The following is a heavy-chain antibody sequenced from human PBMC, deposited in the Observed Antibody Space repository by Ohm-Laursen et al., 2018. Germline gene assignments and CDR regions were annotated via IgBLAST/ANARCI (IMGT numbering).Heavy chain of an antibody. D-gene: IGHD6-25*01. V-gene: IGHV4-59*08. CDR3: ARHPDYRSDRWFDP. J-gene: IGHJ5*02. Sequence: SDTLSLTCTVSGGSINNYYWSWIRQPPGKGLEWVGNIYHSGTTNYNPSLKSRVTISVDTSKNQFFLKLSSVTAADTAVYYCARHPDYRSDRWFDPWGQGTLVTVSS. CDR2: IYHSGTT. CDR1: GGSINNYY.